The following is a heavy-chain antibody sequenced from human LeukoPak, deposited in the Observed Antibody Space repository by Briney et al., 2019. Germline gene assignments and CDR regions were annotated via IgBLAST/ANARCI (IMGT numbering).Heavy chain of an antibody. CDR1: GFSFGSYG. J-gene: IGHJ6*04. CDR2: IRHDGRNE. V-gene: IGHV3-30*02. Sequence: TGGSLRLSCVGSGFSFGSYGMHWVRQAPGKGLEWVAHIRHDGRNEDYADSVRGRFTISRDNSKDTLYLEMNSLRAEDTAMYYCAKHEDVWGKGTTVTVSS. CDR3: AKHEDV.